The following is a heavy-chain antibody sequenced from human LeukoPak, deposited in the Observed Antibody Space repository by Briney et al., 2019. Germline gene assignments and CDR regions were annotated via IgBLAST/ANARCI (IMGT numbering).Heavy chain of an antibody. V-gene: IGHV4-30-4*01. D-gene: IGHD6-13*01. Sequence: SQTLSLTCTVSGGSISSGDYYWRWIRQPPGKGLEWIGYIYYSGSTYYNPSLKSRVTISVDTSKNQFSLKLSSVTAADTAVYYCAREVRSSWYWFDPWGQGTLVTVSS. CDR1: GGSISSGDYY. CDR3: AREVRSSWYWFDP. CDR2: IYYSGST. J-gene: IGHJ5*02.